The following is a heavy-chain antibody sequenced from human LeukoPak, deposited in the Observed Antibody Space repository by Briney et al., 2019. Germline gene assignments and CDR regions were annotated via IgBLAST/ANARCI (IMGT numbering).Heavy chain of an antibody. Sequence: GGSLRLSCAASGFTFSSYAMSWVRQAPGKGLEWVSAISGSGGSTYYAGSVKGRFTISRDNSKNTLYLQMNSLRAEDTAVYYCAKDRVVITTWDWFDPWGQGTLVTVSS. V-gene: IGHV3-23*01. D-gene: IGHD3-22*01. CDR1: GFTFSSYA. CDR2: ISGSGGST. J-gene: IGHJ5*02. CDR3: AKDRVVITTWDWFDP.